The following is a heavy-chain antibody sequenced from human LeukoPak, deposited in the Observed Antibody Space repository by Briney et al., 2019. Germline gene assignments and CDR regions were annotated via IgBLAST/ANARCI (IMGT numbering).Heavy chain of an antibody. Sequence: PSETLSLTCAAYGGSFSGYYWSWIRQPPGKGLECIGEINHSGSTNYNPSLKSRVTISVDTSKNQFSLKLSSVTAADTAVYYCARGPHGSGSSRPFDYWGQGTLVTVSS. J-gene: IGHJ4*02. CDR1: GGSFSGYY. CDR2: INHSGST. D-gene: IGHD3-10*01. CDR3: ARGPHGSGSSRPFDY. V-gene: IGHV4-34*01.